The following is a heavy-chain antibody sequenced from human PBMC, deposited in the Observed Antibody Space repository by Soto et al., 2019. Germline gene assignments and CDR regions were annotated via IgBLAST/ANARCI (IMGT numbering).Heavy chain of an antibody. V-gene: IGHV6-1*01. D-gene: IGHD4-17*01. Sequence: QSQTLSLTCAISGDSVSSNSAAWNWIRQSPSRGLEWLGRTYYRSKWYNDYAVSVKSRITINPDTSKNQFSLQLNSVTPEDTAVYYWARGNGDYPHYYYYYMDVWGKGTTVTVSS. CDR3: ARGNGDYPHYYYYYMDV. CDR2: TYYRSKWYN. J-gene: IGHJ6*03. CDR1: GDSVSSNSAA.